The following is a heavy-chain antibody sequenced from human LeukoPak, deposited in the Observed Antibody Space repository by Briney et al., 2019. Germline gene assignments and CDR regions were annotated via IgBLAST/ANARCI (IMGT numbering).Heavy chain of an antibody. Sequence: GRSLRLSCAASGFMFSSYAMHWVRQAPGKGLEWVAVISYDGSNKYYADSVKGRFTISRDNSKNTLYLQMNSPRAEDTAVYYCARSSRAVAGQFDYWGQGTLVTVSS. CDR2: ISYDGSNK. J-gene: IGHJ4*02. CDR3: ARSSRAVAGQFDY. D-gene: IGHD6-19*01. V-gene: IGHV3-30*04. CDR1: GFMFSSYA.